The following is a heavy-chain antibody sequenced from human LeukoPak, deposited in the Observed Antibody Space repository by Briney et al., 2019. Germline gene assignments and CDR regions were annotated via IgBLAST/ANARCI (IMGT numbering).Heavy chain of an antibody. CDR3: ARAIRNQLLSDY. CDR2: MNPNSGNT. J-gene: IGHJ4*02. Sequence: ASVKVSCNTSGYTFSSYDVIWVRLAPGQGLEWMGWMNPNSGNTGYAQKFQGSVTMTGDTSISTAYMELSSLISDDTAVYYCARAIRNQLLSDYWGQGTLVTVSS. D-gene: IGHD2-2*01. CDR1: GYTFSSYD. V-gene: IGHV1-8*01.